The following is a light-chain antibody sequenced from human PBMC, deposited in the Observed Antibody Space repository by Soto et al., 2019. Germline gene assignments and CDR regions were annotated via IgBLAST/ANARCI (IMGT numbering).Light chain of an antibody. CDR2: DAS. CDR1: QSISSW. V-gene: IGKV1-5*01. CDR3: QQYNSYSK. Sequence: DIQTTQSPSTLSASVGDRVTITCRASQSISSWLAWYQQKPGKAPKLPIYDASSLESGVPSRFSGSGSGTEFTLTISSLQPDDFATYYCQQYNSYSKFGQGTKVDIK. J-gene: IGKJ1*01.